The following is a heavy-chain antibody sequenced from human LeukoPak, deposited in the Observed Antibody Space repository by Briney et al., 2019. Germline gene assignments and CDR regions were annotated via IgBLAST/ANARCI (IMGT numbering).Heavy chain of an antibody. J-gene: IGHJ4*02. D-gene: IGHD2-15*01. Sequence: PSETLSLTCTVSGGSISSYYWSWIRQPPGKGLDWMGYIYYSGSTNYNPSLKSRVTISVATSKNQFSLKLSSVTAADTAVYYCARDYCSGGSCYSFDYWGQGTLVTVSS. CDR3: ARDYCSGGSCYSFDY. CDR1: GGSISSYY. CDR2: IYYSGST. V-gene: IGHV4-59*01.